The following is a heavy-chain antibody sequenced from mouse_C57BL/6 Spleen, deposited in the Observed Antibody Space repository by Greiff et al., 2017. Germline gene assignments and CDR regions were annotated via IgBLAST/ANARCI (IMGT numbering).Heavy chain of an antibody. D-gene: IGHD2-4*01. V-gene: IGHV5-4*01. J-gene: IGHJ2*01. Sequence: EVHLVESGGGLVKPGGSLKLSCAASGFTFSSYAMSWVRQTPEKRLEWVATISDGGSYTYYPDNVKGRFTISRDNAKNNLYLQMSHLKSEDTAMYYCARDPIYYDYDGYFDYWGQGTTLTVSS. CDR2: ISDGGSYT. CDR1: GFTFSSYA. CDR3: ARDPIYYDYDGYFDY.